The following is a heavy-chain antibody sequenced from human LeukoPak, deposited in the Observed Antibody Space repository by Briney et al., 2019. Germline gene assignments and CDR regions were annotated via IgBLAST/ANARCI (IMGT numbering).Heavy chain of an antibody. CDR3: AGDGYSLAGNDS. D-gene: IGHD2-21*01. V-gene: IGHV4-39*07. CDR2: IYYSGST. CDR1: GVSISSSSYY. J-gene: IGHJ4*02. Sequence: SGTLSLTCTGSGVSISSSSYYWGWIRQPPGKELEWIASIYYSGSTYYNPSLKSLATISVDTSKNQVSLNLSSVTTADTAVSYCAGDGYSLAGNDSWGQGTLVIVSS.